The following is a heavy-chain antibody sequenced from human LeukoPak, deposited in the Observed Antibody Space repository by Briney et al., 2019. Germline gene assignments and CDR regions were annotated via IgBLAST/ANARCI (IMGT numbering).Heavy chain of an antibody. CDR1: GGSISSGGYY. D-gene: IGHD6-19*01. CDR3: AKRGPGTGWSFDY. CDR2: IYYSGST. V-gene: IGHV4-31*03. Sequence: SETLSLTCTVSGGSISSGGYYWSWIRQHPGKGLEWIGYIYYSGSTYYNPSLKSRVTISVDTSKNQFSLVLRSVTAADTAVYYCAKRGPGTGWSFDYWGQGTLITVST. J-gene: IGHJ4*02.